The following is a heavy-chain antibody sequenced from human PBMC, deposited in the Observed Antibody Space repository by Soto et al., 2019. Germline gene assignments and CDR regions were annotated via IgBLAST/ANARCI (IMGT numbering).Heavy chain of an antibody. J-gene: IGHJ5*02. CDR2: IIPIIGIA. D-gene: IGHD3-3*01. V-gene: IGHV1-69*02. CDR3: ATAGIYEGNWLDP. CDR1: GGTFSSYS. Sequence: QVQLVQSGAEVKKPGSSVKVSCKASGGTFSSYSISCVRQAPGQGLEWMGRIIPIIGIANYAQKFQGRVTITADKSTSTAYMELSSLRSEDTAVYYCATAGIYEGNWLDPWGQGTLVTVSS.